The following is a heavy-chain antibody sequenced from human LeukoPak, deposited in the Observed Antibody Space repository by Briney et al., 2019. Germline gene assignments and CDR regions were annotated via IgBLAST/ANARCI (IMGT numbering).Heavy chain of an antibody. J-gene: IGHJ4*02. D-gene: IGHD3-9*01. CDR2: INPNSGDT. Sequence: GASVKVSCKAFGYTFTGYYMHLVRQAPGQGLEWMGWINPNSGDTNYAQKFQGRVTMTRDTSISTAYLDLSSLKSDDTAVYYCARDWFLDYWGQGTLVTVSS. CDR3: ARDWFLDY. CDR1: GYTFTGYY. V-gene: IGHV1-2*02.